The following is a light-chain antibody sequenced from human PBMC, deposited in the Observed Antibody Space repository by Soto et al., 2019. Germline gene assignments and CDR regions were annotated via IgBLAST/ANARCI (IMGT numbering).Light chain of an antibody. J-gene: IGKJ4*01. Sequence: DIHLTQSPSLLSASVGDRVTITCRASQGISQYVAWYQQKPGKAPKLLIYAATVLQGGVPSRFSGNESATECILTISSLQPEDFATYYCQQVNSYPLIFGGGTRVEIK. CDR1: QGISQY. CDR3: QQVNSYPLI. CDR2: AAT. V-gene: IGKV1-9*01.